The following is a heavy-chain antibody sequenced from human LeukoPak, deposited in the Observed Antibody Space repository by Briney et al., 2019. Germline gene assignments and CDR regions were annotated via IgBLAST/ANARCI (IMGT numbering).Heavy chain of an antibody. CDR3: ARHGGSYSYDY. CDR2: IYYIGST. D-gene: IGHD1-26*01. CDR1: GSSISSYY. J-gene: IGHJ4*02. V-gene: IGHV4-59*08. Sequence: SETLSLTCTVSGSSISSYYWSWIRQAPGKGLEWIGNIYYIGSTNYNPSVKSRVTISADPSKNQLSLKLSSVTAADTAVYYCARHGGSYSYDYWGPGTLVTVSS.